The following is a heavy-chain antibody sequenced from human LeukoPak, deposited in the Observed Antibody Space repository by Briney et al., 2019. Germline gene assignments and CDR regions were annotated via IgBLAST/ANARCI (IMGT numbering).Heavy chain of an antibody. CDR1: GGSISSYY. Sequence: SETLSLTCTVSGGSISSYYWSWIRQPPGKGLEWIGYIYYSGSTNYNPSLKSRVTISVDTSKNQFSLKLSSVTAADTAVYHCARCGYSYGSLYYGMDVWGQGTTVTVSS. CDR3: ARCGYSYGSLYYGMDV. CDR2: IYYSGST. V-gene: IGHV4-59*08. J-gene: IGHJ6*02. D-gene: IGHD5-18*01.